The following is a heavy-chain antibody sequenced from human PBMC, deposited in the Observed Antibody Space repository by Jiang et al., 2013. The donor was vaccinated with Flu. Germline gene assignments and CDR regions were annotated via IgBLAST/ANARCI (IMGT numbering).Heavy chain of an antibody. CDR1: SYW. CDR3: ARGNCSSTSCYSGHFDY. Sequence: SYWIGWVRQMPGKGLEWMGIIYPGDSDTRYSPSFQGQVTISADKSISTAYLQWSSLKASDTAMYYCARGNCSSTSCYSGHFDYWGQGTLVTVSS. J-gene: IGHJ4*02. CDR2: IYPGDSDT. V-gene: IGHV5-51*01. D-gene: IGHD2-2*01.